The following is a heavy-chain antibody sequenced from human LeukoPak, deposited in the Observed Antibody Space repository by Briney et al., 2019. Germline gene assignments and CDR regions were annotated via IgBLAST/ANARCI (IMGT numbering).Heavy chain of an antibody. D-gene: IGHD6-19*01. CDR2: ISPYNGNT. Sequence: ASVKVSCKASGYDFTSVGITWVRRAPGQGLERMGWISPYNGNTRYAQKFQGRVAMTTDTSTTTAYMELRGLRFNDTAVYYCARAGPGSGWYFDYWGQGTLVTASS. J-gene: IGHJ4*02. CDR3: ARAGPGSGWYFDY. V-gene: IGHV1-18*01. CDR1: GYDFTSVG.